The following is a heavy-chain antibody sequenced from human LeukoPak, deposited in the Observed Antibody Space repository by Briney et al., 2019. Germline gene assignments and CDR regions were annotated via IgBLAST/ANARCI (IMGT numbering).Heavy chain of an antibody. CDR2: IRYDESDK. J-gene: IGHJ4*02. CDR3: ARVGDGYNFDY. D-gene: IGHD5-24*01. V-gene: IGHV3-30*02. Sequence: GGSLRLSCAASGFIFSNSGMHWVRQAPGKGLEWVAFIRYDESDKFYADSVKGRFTISRDNAKNSLYLQMNSLRAEDTAVYYCARVGDGYNFDYWGQGTLVTVSS. CDR1: GFIFSNSG.